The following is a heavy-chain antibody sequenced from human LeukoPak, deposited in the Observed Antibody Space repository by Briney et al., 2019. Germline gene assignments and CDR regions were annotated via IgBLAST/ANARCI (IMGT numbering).Heavy chain of an antibody. CDR2: INPNSGGT. CDR1: GYTFTGYY. CDR3: ACNDILTLGDYYYYYMDV. D-gene: IGHD3-9*01. V-gene: IGHV1-2*02. Sequence: ASVNVSCKASGYTFTGYYMHWVRQAPGQGLEWMGWINPNSGGTNYAQKFQGRVTMTRDTSISTAYMELSRLRSDDTAVYYCACNDILTLGDYYYYYMDVWGKGTTVTVSS. J-gene: IGHJ6*03.